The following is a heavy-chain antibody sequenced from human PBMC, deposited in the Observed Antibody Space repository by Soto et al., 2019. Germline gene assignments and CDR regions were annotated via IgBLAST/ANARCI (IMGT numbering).Heavy chain of an antibody. CDR3: ARDAAVGLFDY. CDR2: ISAYNGNT. D-gene: IGHD1-26*01. J-gene: IGHJ4*02. CDR1: GYTFTNFV. Sequence: ASVKVSCKASGYTFTNFVISWVRQAPGQGLEWMGWISAYNGNTNYAQNFQGRVTMTTDTSTSTAYMELRSLRSDDTAVYYCARDAAVGLFDYWGQGTLVTVSS. V-gene: IGHV1-18*01.